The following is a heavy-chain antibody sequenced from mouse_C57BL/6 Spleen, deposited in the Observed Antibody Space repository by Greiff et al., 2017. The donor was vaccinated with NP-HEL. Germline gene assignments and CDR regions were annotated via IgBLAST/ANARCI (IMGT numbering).Heavy chain of an antibody. D-gene: IGHD1-1*01. J-gene: IGHJ4*01. CDR2: INPNNGGT. CDR3: ARKPPYYYGSSYDYAMDY. V-gene: IGHV1-26*01. Sequence: VQLQQSGPELVKPGASVKISCKASGYTFTDYYMNWVKQSHGKSLEWIGDINPNNGGTSYNQKFKGKATLTVDKSSSTAYMELRSLTSEDSAVYYCARKPPYYYGSSYDYAMDYWGQGTSVTVSS. CDR1: GYTFTDYY.